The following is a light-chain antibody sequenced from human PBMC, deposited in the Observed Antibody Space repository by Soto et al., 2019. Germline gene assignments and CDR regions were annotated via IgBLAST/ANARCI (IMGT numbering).Light chain of an antibody. Sequence: EIQMTQSPSTLSSSVGDRVTITCRASQNVNEWLAWYQQKPGKAPKFLIYDASILESGVPSRFSGSGSGTEFTLTISSLQPDDFATYYCQRYNSYSRTFGQGTKVEIK. CDR2: DAS. CDR1: QNVNEW. V-gene: IGKV1-5*01. J-gene: IGKJ1*01. CDR3: QRYNSYSRT.